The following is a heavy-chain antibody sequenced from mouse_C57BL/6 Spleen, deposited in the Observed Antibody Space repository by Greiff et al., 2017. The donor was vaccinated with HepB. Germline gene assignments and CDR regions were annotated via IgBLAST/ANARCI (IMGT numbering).Heavy chain of an antibody. CDR1: GFTFSSYG. Sequence: EVQLVESGGDLVKPGGSLKLSCAASGFTFSSYGMSWVRQTPDKRLEWVATISSGGSYTYYPDSVKGRFTISRDNAKNTLYLQMSSLKSEDTAMYDCARHGYYDYDPFAYWGQGTLVTVSA. CDR3: ARHGYYDYDPFAY. J-gene: IGHJ3*01. CDR2: ISSGGSYT. V-gene: IGHV5-6*01. D-gene: IGHD2-4*01.